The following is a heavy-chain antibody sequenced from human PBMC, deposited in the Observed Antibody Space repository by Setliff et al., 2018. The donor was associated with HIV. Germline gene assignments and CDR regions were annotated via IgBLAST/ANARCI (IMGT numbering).Heavy chain of an antibody. CDR2: INHSGST. V-gene: IGHV4-34*01. J-gene: IGHJ5*02. CDR3: ARVRIAARPFCWFDP. D-gene: IGHD6-6*01. Sequence: SETLSLTCAVYGGSFSGYYWSWIRQPPGKGLEWIGEINHSGSTNYNPSLKSRVTISVDTSKNQFSLKLSSVTAADTAVYYCARVRIAARPFCWFDPWGQGTLVTVS. CDR1: GGSFSGYY.